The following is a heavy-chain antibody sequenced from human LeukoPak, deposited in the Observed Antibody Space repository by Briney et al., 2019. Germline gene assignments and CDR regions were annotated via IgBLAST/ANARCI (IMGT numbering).Heavy chain of an antibody. CDR3: AKSPKFGITMVRGVLPFGP. V-gene: IGHV3-23*01. D-gene: IGHD3-10*01. Sequence: GGSLRLSCAASGFTFSSYGMSWVRQAPGKGLEWVSAISGSGGSTYYADSVKGRFTISRDDSKNTLYLQMNSLRAEDTAVYYCAKSPKFGITMVRGVLPFGPWGQGTLVTVSS. CDR2: ISGSGGST. J-gene: IGHJ5*02. CDR1: GFTFSSYG.